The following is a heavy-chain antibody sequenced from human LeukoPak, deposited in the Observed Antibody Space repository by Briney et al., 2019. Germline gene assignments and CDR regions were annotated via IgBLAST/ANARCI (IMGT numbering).Heavy chain of an antibody. CDR2: ISGSGGNT. D-gene: IGHD3-10*01. V-gene: IGHV3-23*01. J-gene: IGHJ6*02. CDR1: GFTFSSYA. CDR3: AKDTMVRGTGHYGMDV. Sequence: GGSLRLSCAASGFTFSSYAMSWVRQAPGRGLEWVSAISGSGGNTYYADSVKGRFTISRDNSKNTLFVQVNSLRAEDTAVYYCAKDTMVRGTGHYGMDVWGQGTTVTVSS.